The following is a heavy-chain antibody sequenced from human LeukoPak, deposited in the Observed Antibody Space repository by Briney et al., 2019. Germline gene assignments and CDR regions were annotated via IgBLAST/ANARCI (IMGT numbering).Heavy chain of an antibody. Sequence: PGGSLRLSCAASGFTFSNYWMSWARQAPGKGLEWVANIKQDGSEKYYVDSVKGRFTISRDNAKNSLYLQMNTLRAEDTAVYYCARGGYSSSGFYGMDVWGQGTTVTVSS. J-gene: IGHJ6*02. D-gene: IGHD6-13*01. CDR3: ARGGYSSSGFYGMDV. V-gene: IGHV3-7*01. CDR2: IKQDGSEK. CDR1: GFTFSNYW.